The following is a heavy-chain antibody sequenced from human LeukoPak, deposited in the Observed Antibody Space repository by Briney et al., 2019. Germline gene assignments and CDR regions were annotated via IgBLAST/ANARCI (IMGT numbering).Heavy chain of an antibody. CDR2: IWYDGRNK. CDR1: GFTFSSYG. CDR3: ARGYDDSSCCIDV. D-gene: IGHD3-22*01. J-gene: IGHJ6*02. V-gene: IGHV3-33*01. Sequence: GGSLRLSCAASGFTFSSYGMHWVRQAPGKGLEWVAVIWYDGRNKYYADSVKGRFTFSRANSKNTLYLQMNRLRAEDTAVYYCARGYDDSSCCIDVWGQGTTVTVSS.